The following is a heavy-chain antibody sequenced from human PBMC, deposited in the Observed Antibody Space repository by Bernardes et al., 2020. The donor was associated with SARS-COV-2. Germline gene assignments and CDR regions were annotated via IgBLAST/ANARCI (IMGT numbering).Heavy chain of an antibody. CDR3: ARSDFFDVSGYYFGH. CDR2: IDTDGRTT. V-gene: IGHV3-74*01. Sequence: GGSLRLSCAASGFTFSTYWMHWVRQAPGEGLVWVSRIDTDGRTTTYADSVKGRFTISRDNAKNTLYLRMNSLRAEDTAIYYCARSDFFDVSGYYFGHWGQGTLVTVSS. D-gene: IGHD3-22*01. J-gene: IGHJ4*02. CDR1: GFTFSTYW.